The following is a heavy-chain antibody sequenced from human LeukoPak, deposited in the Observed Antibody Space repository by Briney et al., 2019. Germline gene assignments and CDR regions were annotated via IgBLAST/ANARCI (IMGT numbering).Heavy chain of an antibody. CDR3: ARDGGYCSSTTCYKWLDP. D-gene: IGHD2-2*01. Sequence: SETLSLTCTVSGGSISSSSYYWSWIRQPAGKGLEWIGRIYTSGSTNYNPSLNSRVTISVDTSNNQFSLKLSSVTAADTAIYYCARDGGYCSSTTCYKWLDPWGQGTLVTVSS. J-gene: IGHJ5*02. V-gene: IGHV4-61*02. CDR1: GGSISSSSYY. CDR2: IYTSGST.